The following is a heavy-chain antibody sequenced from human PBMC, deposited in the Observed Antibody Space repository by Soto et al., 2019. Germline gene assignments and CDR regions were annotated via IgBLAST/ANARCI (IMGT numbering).Heavy chain of an antibody. Sequence: GGSLRLSCAASGFTFSDAWMSWVRQAPGKGLEWLGRIKSKTDGGTTDFTAPVKGRFTISRDDSKNTLYLQMNSLQTEDTAVYYCATEGNDYAFWGQGTVVTVSS. D-gene: IGHD3-16*01. CDR2: IKSKTDGGTT. V-gene: IGHV3-15*01. CDR3: ATEGNDYAF. J-gene: IGHJ3*01. CDR1: GFTFSDAW.